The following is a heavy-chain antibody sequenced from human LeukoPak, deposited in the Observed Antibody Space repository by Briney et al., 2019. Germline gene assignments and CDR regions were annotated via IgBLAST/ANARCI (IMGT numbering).Heavy chain of an antibody. CDR3: AKDLPAPYDSSGYMFSFDY. Sequence: GGSLRLSWAASGFTFSSYAMSWVRQAPGKGLEWVSAISGSGGSTYYADSVKGRFTISRDNSKNTLYLQMDSLRAEDTAVYYCAKDLPAPYDSSGYMFSFDYWGQGTLVTVSS. CDR1: GFTFSSYA. CDR2: ISGSGGST. D-gene: IGHD3-22*01. V-gene: IGHV3-23*01. J-gene: IGHJ4*02.